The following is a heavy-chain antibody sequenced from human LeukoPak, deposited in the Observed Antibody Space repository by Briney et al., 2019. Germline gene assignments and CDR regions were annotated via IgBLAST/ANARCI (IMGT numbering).Heavy chain of an antibody. Sequence: PSETLSLTCTVSGGSISSYYWGWIRQSPGKGLEWIGSMCYSGSTYYNPSLKSRVTISVDTSKNQFSLKLSSVTAADTAVYYCARQIEFGELPYWGQGTLVTVSS. CDR3: ARQIEFGELPY. V-gene: IGHV4-39*01. CDR1: GGSISSYY. D-gene: IGHD3-10*01. J-gene: IGHJ4*02. CDR2: MCYSGST.